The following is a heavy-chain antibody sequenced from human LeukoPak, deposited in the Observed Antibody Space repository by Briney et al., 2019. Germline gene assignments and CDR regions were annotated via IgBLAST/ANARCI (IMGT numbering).Heavy chain of an antibody. V-gene: IGHV3-64*03. CDR2: ISSNGIPT. CDR3: VKDRYIDH. CDR1: GFTFNTYA. Sequence: GGSLRLSCSTSGFTFNTYAMHWVRQTPGKGLQYVSSISSNGIPTYYVDSVKGRFTISRDNSKNMLYLQMSSLRAEDTAVYYCVKDRYIDHWGQGTLVIVSS. J-gene: IGHJ4*02.